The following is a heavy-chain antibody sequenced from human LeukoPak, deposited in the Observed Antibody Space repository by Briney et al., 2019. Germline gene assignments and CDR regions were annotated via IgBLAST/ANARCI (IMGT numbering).Heavy chain of an antibody. J-gene: IGHJ4*02. Sequence: PGGSLRLSCAASGFTFSSYEMNWVRQAPGKGLEWVSSISSSSSYIYYADSVKGRFTISRDNAKNSLYLQMNSLRAEDTAVYYCARVEQLVLNYWGQGTLVTVSS. CDR3: ARVEQLVLNY. CDR2: ISSSSSYI. D-gene: IGHD6-13*01. CDR1: GFTFSSYE. V-gene: IGHV3-21*01.